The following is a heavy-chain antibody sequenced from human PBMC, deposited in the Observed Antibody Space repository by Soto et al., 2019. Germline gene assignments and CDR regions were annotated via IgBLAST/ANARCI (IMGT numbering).Heavy chain of an antibody. Sequence: GESLKISCKGSGYSFTSYWISWVRQMPGKGLEWMGRIDPSDSYTNYSPSFQGHVTISADKSISTAYLQWSSLKASDTAMYYCARLSLNTFYYYGMDVWGQGTTVTVSS. V-gene: IGHV5-10-1*01. CDR2: IDPSDSYT. CDR3: ARLSLNTFYYYGMDV. CDR1: GYSFTSYW. J-gene: IGHJ6*02.